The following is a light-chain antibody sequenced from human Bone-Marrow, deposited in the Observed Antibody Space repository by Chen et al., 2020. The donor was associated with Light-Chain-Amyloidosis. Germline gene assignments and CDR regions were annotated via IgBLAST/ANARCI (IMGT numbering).Light chain of an antibody. Sequence: AIQMTQSPTSLSAYVGDRVTITCRASQDISDDLGWYQQKPGKAPKLLIYAASSLQSGVPSRFGGSGSGTDFTLTISSLQPEDVATYYCLQDFTYPRTFGQGTKVEIK. CDR1: QDISDD. J-gene: IGKJ1*01. CDR3: LQDFTYPRT. V-gene: IGKV1-6*01. CDR2: AAS.